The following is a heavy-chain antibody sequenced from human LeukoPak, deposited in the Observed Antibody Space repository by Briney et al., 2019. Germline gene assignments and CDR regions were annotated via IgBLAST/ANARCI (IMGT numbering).Heavy chain of an antibody. CDR3: ARGTSLGYCSGGSCPSLYYYYGMDV. CDR2: TYYRSKWYN. J-gene: IGHJ6*02. D-gene: IGHD2-15*01. Sequence: SQTLSLTCAISGDSVSSNSAAWNWIRQSPSRGLEWLGRTYYRSKWYNDYAVSVKSRITINPDTSKNQFSLQLNSVTPEDTAVYYCARGTSLGYCSGGSCPSLYYYYGMDVWGQGTTVTVSS. CDR1: GDSVSSNSAA. V-gene: IGHV6-1*01.